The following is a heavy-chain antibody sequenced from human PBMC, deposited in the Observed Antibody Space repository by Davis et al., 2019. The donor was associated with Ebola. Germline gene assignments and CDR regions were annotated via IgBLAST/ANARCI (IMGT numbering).Heavy chain of an antibody. V-gene: IGHV3-33*01. CDR3: ARDLRAYGSRVDYYYYYYGMDV. D-gene: IGHD3-10*01. Sequence: PGGSLRLSCAASGFTFSSYGMHWVRQAPGKGLEWVAVIWYDGSNKYYADSVKGRFTISRDNSKNTLYLQMNSLRAEDTAVYYCARDLRAYGSRVDYYYYYYGMDVWGQGTTVTVSS. J-gene: IGHJ6*02. CDR2: IWYDGSNK. CDR1: GFTFSSYG.